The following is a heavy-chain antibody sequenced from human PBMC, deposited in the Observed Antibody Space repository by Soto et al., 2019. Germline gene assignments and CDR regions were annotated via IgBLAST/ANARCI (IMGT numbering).Heavy chain of an antibody. D-gene: IGHD3-10*02. CDR3: ARRVLRETHFDY. Sequence: GQSLKISCKGSGYIFSNQWIGWVRQMPGKGLECMGIIYPGDSDTRYSPSFQGQVTISADKSISTAYLQWNSLKASDTAMYYCARRVLRETHFDYWGQGTLVTVSS. V-gene: IGHV5-51*01. J-gene: IGHJ4*02. CDR1: GYIFSNQW. CDR2: IYPGDSDT.